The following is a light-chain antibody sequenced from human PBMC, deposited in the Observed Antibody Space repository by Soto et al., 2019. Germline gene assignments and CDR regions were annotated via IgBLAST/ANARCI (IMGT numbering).Light chain of an antibody. V-gene: IGKV3-11*01. CDR1: QSVSNF. CDR2: DAS. Sequence: IVLTQSPATLSLSPGERATLSCRASQSVSNFVAWSQQKPGQAPRLLLYDASNRATGIPARFSGSGSGTDLTLTISSLETEDFAVYYCQQRSNWPPITFGQGTRLEIK. CDR3: QQRSNWPPIT. J-gene: IGKJ5*01.